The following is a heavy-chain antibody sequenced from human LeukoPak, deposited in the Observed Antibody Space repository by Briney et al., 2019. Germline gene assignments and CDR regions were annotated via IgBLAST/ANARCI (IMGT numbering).Heavy chain of an antibody. CDR2: INHSGIT. CDR1: GGSFSGYY. CDR3: ARCIAAAGSHYFYGMDV. V-gene: IGHV4-34*01. D-gene: IGHD6-13*01. Sequence: SETLSLTCAVYGGSFSGYYWSWIRQPPGKGLEWVGEINHSGITNYNPSLKSGGTISVGTTKNQFSQQLRSGTAADTAVFYCARCIAAAGSHYFYGMDVWGQGTTVTVSS. J-gene: IGHJ6*02.